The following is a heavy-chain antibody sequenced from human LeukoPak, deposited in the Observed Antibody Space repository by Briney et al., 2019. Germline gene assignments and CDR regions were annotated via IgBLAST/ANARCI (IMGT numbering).Heavy chain of an antibody. V-gene: IGHV1-2*02. D-gene: IGHD2-2*01. CDR2: INPNTGDT. CDR3: ASKGDGFCSSSRCQGAFDC. CDR1: GYTFTAYY. J-gene: IGHJ3*01. Sequence: ASVKVSCKPSGYTFTAYYMHLVRQAPGQGLEWMGWINPNTGDTKFAQNFQDRVTMTWDTSVSTAYMELSSLTSDDTAVYYCASKGDGFCSSSRCQGAFDCWGQGSMVTVSS.